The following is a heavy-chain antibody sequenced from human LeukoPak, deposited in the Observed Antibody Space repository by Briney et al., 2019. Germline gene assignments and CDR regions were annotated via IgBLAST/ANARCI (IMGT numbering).Heavy chain of an antibody. D-gene: IGHD5-18*01. CDR3: ARVTYTHGYGY. J-gene: IGHJ4*02. Sequence: SETLSLTCTVSGGSISSYYWSWIRQPPGKGLEWIGYIYYSGSTNYNPSLKSRVTISVDTSKNQFSLKLSSVTAADTAVYYCARVTYTHGYGYWGQATLVTVSS. V-gene: IGHV4-59*01. CDR2: IYYSGST. CDR1: GGSISSYY.